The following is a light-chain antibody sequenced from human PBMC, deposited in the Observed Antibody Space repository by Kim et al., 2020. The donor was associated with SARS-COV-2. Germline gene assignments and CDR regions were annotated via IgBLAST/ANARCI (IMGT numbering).Light chain of an antibody. V-gene: IGKV3-15*01. Sequence: EIVMTQSPATLSVSPGERASLSCRASQTVNSNLAWYQHKPGQAPRLLIYGASTRATGIPARFSGSGSGTEFTLTISSLQSEDFAVYYCQLQNNVPYTFGQGTKWEI. CDR3: QLQNNVPYT. J-gene: IGKJ2*01. CDR1: QTVNSN. CDR2: GAS.